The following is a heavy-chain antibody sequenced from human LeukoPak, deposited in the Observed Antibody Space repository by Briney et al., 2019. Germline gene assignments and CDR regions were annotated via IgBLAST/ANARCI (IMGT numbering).Heavy chain of an antibody. CDR3: AKDPRLTYYYDSSGHDSIDY. CDR2: ISGSGGST. CDR1: GFTFSSYA. J-gene: IGHJ4*02. D-gene: IGHD3-22*01. V-gene: IGHV3-23*01. Sequence: GGSLRLSCAASGFTFSSYAMSWVRQAPGKGLEWVSAISGSGGSTYYADSVKGRFTISRDNSKNTLYLQMNSLRAEDTAVYYCAKDPRLTYYYDSSGHDSIDYWGQGTLVTVSS.